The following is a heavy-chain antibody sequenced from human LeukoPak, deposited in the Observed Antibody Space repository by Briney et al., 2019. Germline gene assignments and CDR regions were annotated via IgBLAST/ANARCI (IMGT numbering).Heavy chain of an antibody. CDR2: IYYSGST. Sequence: PSETLSLTCTVSGGSISSYYWSWIRQPPGKGLEWIGYIYYSGSTNYNPSLKSRVTISVDTSKNQFSLKLSSVTAADTAVYYCARGPGGYNSIHYFDYWGQGTLVTVSS. V-gene: IGHV4-59*01. J-gene: IGHJ4*02. CDR3: ARGPGGYNSIHYFDY. CDR1: GGSISSYY. D-gene: IGHD5-24*01.